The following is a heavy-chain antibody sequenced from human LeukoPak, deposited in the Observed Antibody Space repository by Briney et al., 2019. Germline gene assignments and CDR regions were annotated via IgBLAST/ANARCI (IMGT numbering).Heavy chain of an antibody. CDR1: GFTFSSYA. Sequence: TGGSLRLSCAASGFTFSSYAMSWVRQAPGKGLEWVSAISGSGGSTYYADSVKGRFTIARDNSKNTLYLQMNSPRAEDTAVYYCAKSGSGGLHWGQGTLVTVSS. CDR2: ISGSGGST. J-gene: IGHJ4*02. V-gene: IGHV3-23*01. CDR3: AKSGSGGLH. D-gene: IGHD2-15*01.